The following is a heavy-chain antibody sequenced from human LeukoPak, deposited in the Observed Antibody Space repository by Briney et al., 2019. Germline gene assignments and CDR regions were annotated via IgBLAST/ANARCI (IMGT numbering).Heavy chain of an antibody. J-gene: IGHJ1*01. D-gene: IGHD5-24*01. CDR1: GFTFSSYG. Sequence: PGRSLGLSCAASGFTFSSYGMHWVRQAPGKGLEWVAVIWYDGSNKYYGDSVKGRFTISRDNSKKTLYLQMNSLRVEGTAVYYCARGDGYNDAEYLQHWGQGTLVTVS. CDR2: IWYDGSNK. V-gene: IGHV3-33*01. CDR3: ARGDGYNDAEYLQH.